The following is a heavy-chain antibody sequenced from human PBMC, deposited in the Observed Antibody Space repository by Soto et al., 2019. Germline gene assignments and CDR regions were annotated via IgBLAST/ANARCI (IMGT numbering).Heavy chain of an antibody. CDR1: GYTLTRYD. J-gene: IGHJ3*02. V-gene: IGHV1-2*04. D-gene: IGHD2-15*01. CDR2: INPNSGGT. Sequence: ASVKVSCKASGYTLTRYDSNWVRQAPGQGLEWMGWINPNSGGTNYAQKFQGWVTMTRDTSISTAYMELSRLRSDDTALYSCARHVGSRWYWAFDIWGQGTVVTVSS. CDR3: ARHVGSRWYWAFDI.